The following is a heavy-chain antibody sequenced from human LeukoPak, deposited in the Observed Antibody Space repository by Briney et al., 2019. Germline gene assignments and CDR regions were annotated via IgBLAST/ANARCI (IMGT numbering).Heavy chain of an antibody. V-gene: IGHV3-9*01. D-gene: IGHD3-10*01. CDR3: AKGSGSYYKGVDY. CDR2: ISWNSGSI. Sequence: GGSLSLSCAASGFTFDDYAMHWVRQAPGKGLEWVSGISWNSGSIGYADSVKGRFTISRDNAKNSLYLQMNSLRAEDTALYYCAKGSGSYYKGVDYWGQGTLVTVSS. CDR1: GFTFDDYA. J-gene: IGHJ4*02.